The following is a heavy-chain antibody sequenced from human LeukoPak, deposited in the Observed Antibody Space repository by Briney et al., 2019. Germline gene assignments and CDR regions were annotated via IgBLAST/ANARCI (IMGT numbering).Heavy chain of an antibody. Sequence: RASVKVSCKASGYTFTGYYMHWVRQAPGQGLEWMGWINPNSGGTNYAQKFQGRVTMTRDTSISTAYMELSRLRSDDTAVYYCARVIWFGEGAYNWFDPWGQGTLVTVSS. CDR3: ARVIWFGEGAYNWFDP. V-gene: IGHV1-2*02. CDR1: GYTFTGYY. J-gene: IGHJ5*02. CDR2: INPNSGGT. D-gene: IGHD3-10*01.